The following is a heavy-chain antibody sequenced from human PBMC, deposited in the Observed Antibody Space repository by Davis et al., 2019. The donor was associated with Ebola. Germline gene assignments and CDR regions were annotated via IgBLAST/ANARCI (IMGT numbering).Heavy chain of an antibody. Sequence: ASVKVSCKASGYTFTSYDINWVRQATGQGLEWMGWMNPNSGNTGYAQKFQGRVTMTRDTFQSTVYMELSSLRSEDTAVYYCARDGENNSADYWGQGTLVTVSS. V-gene: IGHV1-8*01. CDR3: ARDGENNSADY. CDR2: MNPNSGNT. CDR1: GYTFTSYD. D-gene: IGHD1-1*01. J-gene: IGHJ4*02.